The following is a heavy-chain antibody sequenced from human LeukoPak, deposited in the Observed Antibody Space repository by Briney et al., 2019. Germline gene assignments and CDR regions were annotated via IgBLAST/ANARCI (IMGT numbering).Heavy chain of an antibody. CDR1: GGSFSGYY. V-gene: IGHV4-34*01. D-gene: IGHD2-15*01. Sequence: SETLSLTCAVYGGSFSGYYWSWIRQPPGKGLEWIGEINHSGSTNYNPSLKSRVTISVDTSKNQFSLKLSSVTAADTAVYYRARAPTKYCSGGSCDDYWGQGTLVTVSS. CDR3: ARAPTKYCSGGSCDDY. CDR2: INHSGST. J-gene: IGHJ4*02.